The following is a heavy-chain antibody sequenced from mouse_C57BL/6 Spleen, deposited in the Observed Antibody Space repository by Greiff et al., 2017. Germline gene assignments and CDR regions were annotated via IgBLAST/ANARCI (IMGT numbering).Heavy chain of an antibody. J-gene: IGHJ3*01. V-gene: IGHV14-2*01. Sequence: EVQLQQSGAELVKPGASVKLSCTASGFNFKDYYMHWVKQRPDQGLEWIGRIDPEDGETKYAQNFQGKATITADTSSNTAYLQLSSLTSEDTAVYYCARSTVRGEWFAYWGQGTLVTVSA. CDR2: IDPEDGET. CDR1: GFNFKDYY. CDR3: ARSTVRGEWFAY.